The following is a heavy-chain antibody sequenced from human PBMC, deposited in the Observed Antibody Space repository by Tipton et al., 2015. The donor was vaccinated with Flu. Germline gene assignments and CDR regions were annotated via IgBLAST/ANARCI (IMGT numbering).Heavy chain of an antibody. D-gene: IGHD3-10*01. CDR3: ARGSGSATGLTFFL. J-gene: IGHJ4*02. V-gene: IGHV4-4*07. CDR2: KYASGGT. CDR1: GGSISTSY. Sequence: TLSLTCAVSGGSISTSYWSWLRQPAGKGLEWIGRKYASGGTMYNASLKSRVTMSIDTSKNEFSLKLTSVTAADTAVYYCARGSGSATGLTFFLWGQGTLVSV.